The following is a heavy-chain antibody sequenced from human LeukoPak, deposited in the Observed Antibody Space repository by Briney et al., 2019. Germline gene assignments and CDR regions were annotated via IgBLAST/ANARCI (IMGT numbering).Heavy chain of an antibody. CDR1: GFTFSSYG. Sequence: GGTLRLSCAASGFTFSSYGMHWVRQGPGKGLEWVSFISWDGDSTYYGDSVKGRFTISRDNSKNSLYLQMNSLRVEDTALYYCAKTHSSSWSELGYWGQGTLVTVSS. CDR3: AKTHSSSWSELGY. D-gene: IGHD6-13*01. CDR2: ISWDGDST. J-gene: IGHJ4*02. V-gene: IGHV3-43D*03.